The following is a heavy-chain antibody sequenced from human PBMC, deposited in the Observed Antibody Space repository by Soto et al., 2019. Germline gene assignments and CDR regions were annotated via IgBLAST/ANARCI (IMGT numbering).Heavy chain of an antibody. Sequence: SETLSLTCAVYGGSFSGYYWSWIRHPPGKGLEWIGEINHSGSTNYNPSLKSRVTISVDTSKNQFSLKLSSVTAADTAVYYCARGVVVVAANIWFDPWGQGTLVTVSS. J-gene: IGHJ5*02. CDR2: INHSGST. CDR1: GGSFSGYY. CDR3: ARGVVVVAANIWFDP. V-gene: IGHV4-34*01. D-gene: IGHD2-15*01.